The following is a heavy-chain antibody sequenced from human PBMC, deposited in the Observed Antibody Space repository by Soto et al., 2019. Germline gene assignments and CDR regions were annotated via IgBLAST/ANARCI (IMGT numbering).Heavy chain of an antibody. J-gene: IGHJ6*02. Sequence: PGGSLRLSCAASGFTVSSNYMSWVRQAPGKGLEWVSVIYSGGSTYYADSVKGRFTISRDNSKNTLYLQMNSLRAEDTAVYYCARDPATYLSGNDYYYGMDVWGQGTTVTVSS. D-gene: IGHD2-15*01. CDR1: GFTVSSNY. CDR2: IYSGGST. V-gene: IGHV3-53*01. CDR3: ARDPATYLSGNDYYYGMDV.